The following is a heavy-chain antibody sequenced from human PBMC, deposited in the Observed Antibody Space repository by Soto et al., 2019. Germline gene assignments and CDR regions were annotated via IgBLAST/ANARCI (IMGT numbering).Heavy chain of an antibody. V-gene: IGHV3-7*01. Sequence: GGSLRLSCAASGFTFSSYWMSWVRQAPGKGLEWVANIKQDGSEKYYVDSVKGRFTISRDNAKNSLYLQMNSLRAEDTAVYYCAREGGYYDYIWGSYRWYFDLWGRGTLVTVSS. D-gene: IGHD3-16*02. J-gene: IGHJ2*01. CDR3: AREGGYYDYIWGSYRWYFDL. CDR1: GFTFSSYW. CDR2: IKQDGSEK.